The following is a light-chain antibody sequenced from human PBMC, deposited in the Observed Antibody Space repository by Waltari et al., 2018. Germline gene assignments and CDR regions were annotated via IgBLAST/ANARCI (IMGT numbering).Light chain of an antibody. V-gene: IGKV3-20*01. J-gene: IGKJ1*01. CDR2: DAS. CDR3: QKYVNLPAT. Sequence: EIVLTQSPVTLSLSPGERATLSCRASQSVGRYLAWYQQKPGHAPRLLIYDASTRATAIPDRFSGSGSGTDFSLTISRLESEDFAVYYCQKYVNLPATFGQGTKVEIK. CDR1: QSVGRY.